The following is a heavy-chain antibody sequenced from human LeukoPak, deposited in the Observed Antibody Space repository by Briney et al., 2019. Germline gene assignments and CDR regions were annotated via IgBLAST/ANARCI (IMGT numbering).Heavy chain of an antibody. V-gene: IGHV3-33*01. CDR2: IWYDGSNK. CDR3: ARSQMVRGVDY. J-gene: IGHJ4*02. CDR1: GFTFSSYG. Sequence: GGSLRLSCAASGFTFSSYGMHWVRQALGKGLEWVAVIWYDGSNKYYADSVKGRFTISRDNSKNTLYLQMNSLRAEDTAVYYCARSQMVRGVDYWGQGTLVTVSS. D-gene: IGHD3-10*01.